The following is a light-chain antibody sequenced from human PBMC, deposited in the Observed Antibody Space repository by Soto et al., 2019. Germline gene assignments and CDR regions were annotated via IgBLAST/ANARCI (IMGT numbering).Light chain of an antibody. CDR1: QSVSSN. Sequence: EIVMTQSPATLSVSPGERATLSCRASQSVSSNLAWYQQKPGQAPRLLIYGASTRATGIPARFSGSGSGTEFTLTISSLQSEDFAVYYCQQYNNWPSGVGGGTKVEIK. V-gene: IGKV3-15*01. CDR3: QQYNNWPSG. J-gene: IGKJ4*01. CDR2: GAS.